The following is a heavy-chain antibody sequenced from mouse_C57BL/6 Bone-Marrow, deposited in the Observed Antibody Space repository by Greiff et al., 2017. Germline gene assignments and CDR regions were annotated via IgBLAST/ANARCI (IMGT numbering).Heavy chain of an antibody. D-gene: IGHD2-1*01. Sequence: EVQLQQSGPGLVKPSQSLSLTCSVTGYSITSGYYWNWIRQLPGNKLEWMGYISYDGSNNYNPSLKNRISITRDTSKNQFFLKLNSVTTEDTATYYCARDLLYYAMDYWGQGTSVTVSS. CDR3: ARDLLYYAMDY. V-gene: IGHV3-6*01. CDR2: ISYDGSN. J-gene: IGHJ4*01. CDR1: GYSITSGYY.